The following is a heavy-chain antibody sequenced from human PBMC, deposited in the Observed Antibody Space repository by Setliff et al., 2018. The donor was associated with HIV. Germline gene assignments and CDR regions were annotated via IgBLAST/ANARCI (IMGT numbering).Heavy chain of an antibody. CDR2: IYYTGST. CDR1: GGSFSTYF. CDR3: ARATTSGYDGWDYTHYYGTDV. J-gene: IGHJ6*02. Sequence: KPSETLSLTCTVSGGSFSTYFWSWVRQTPGKGLEWIGYIYYTGSTSYNPSFRSRVTISVDTSKNQFSLMLDSVTAADTAVYYCARATTSGYDGWDYTHYYGTDVWGQGTTVTVSS. V-gene: IGHV4-59*01. D-gene: IGHD5-12*01.